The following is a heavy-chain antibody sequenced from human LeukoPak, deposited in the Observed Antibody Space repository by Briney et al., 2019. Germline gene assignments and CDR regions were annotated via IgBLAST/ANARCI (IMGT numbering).Heavy chain of an antibody. CDR3: AKDRSWNNILTGYYIYDFDY. D-gene: IGHD3-9*01. V-gene: IGHV3-23*01. CDR2: ITGSSGSS. J-gene: IGHJ4*02. CDR1: GFTFRNYG. Sequence: GGTLRLSCAASGFTFRNYGMSWVRQAPGKGLEWVSAITGSSGSSYSADSVKGRFTISRDNSKNTLYLLMNSLRAEDTAVYYCAKDRSWNNILTGYYIYDFDYWGQGTLVTVSS.